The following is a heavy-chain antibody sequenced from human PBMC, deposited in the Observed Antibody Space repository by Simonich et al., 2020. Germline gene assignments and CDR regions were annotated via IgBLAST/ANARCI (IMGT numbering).Heavy chain of an antibody. J-gene: IGHJ3*02. CDR3: ARELKGVPVGWGSQIDI. CDR2: SNPNSGDT. CDR1: GYTFTGYY. Sequence: QVQLVQSGAEVKKPGASVKVSCKASGYTFTGYYMHWVRQAPGQGVEGMGRSNPNSGDTNYAQKFKGRVTMTRDTSSSTAYMERSRLRSDDTAVYYCARELKGVPVGWGSQIDIWGQGTMVTVSS. D-gene: IGHD6-19*01. V-gene: IGHV1-2*06.